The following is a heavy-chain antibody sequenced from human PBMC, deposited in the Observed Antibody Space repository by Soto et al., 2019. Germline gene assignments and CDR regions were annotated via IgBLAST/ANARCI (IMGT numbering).Heavy chain of an antibody. CDR3: ARALHFYDSSGYFYY. J-gene: IGHJ4*02. D-gene: IGHD3-22*01. CDR1: GYTFTSYY. Sequence: ASVKVSCKASGYTFTSYYMHWVRQAPGQGLEWMGLINPSGGSTSYAQKFQGRVTMTRDTSTSTVYMELSSLRSEDTAVYYCARALHFYDSSGYFYYWGQGTLVTVSS. V-gene: IGHV1-46*01. CDR2: INPSGGST.